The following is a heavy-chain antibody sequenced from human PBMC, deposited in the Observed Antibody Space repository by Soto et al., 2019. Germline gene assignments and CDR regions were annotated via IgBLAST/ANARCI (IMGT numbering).Heavy chain of an antibody. CDR3: ASAYCGGDCYTQLNWFDP. CDR2: IIPIFGTA. Sequence: QVQLVQSGAEVKKPGSSVKVSCKASGGTFSSYAISWVRQAPGQGLEWMGGIIPIFGTANYAQKFQGRVKITADESTSTAYMELSSLRSEDTAVYYCASAYCGGDCYTQLNWFDPWGQGTLVTVSS. V-gene: IGHV1-69*01. CDR1: GGTFSSYA. D-gene: IGHD2-21*02. J-gene: IGHJ5*02.